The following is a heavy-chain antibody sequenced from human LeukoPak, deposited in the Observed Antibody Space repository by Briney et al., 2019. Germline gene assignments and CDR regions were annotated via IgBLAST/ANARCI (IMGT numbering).Heavy chain of an antibody. V-gene: IGHV3-48*03. CDR3: AKDGRSGAS. CDR1: GFTFSSYA. D-gene: IGHD2-15*01. Sequence: GGSLRLSCAASGFTFSSYAMHWVRQAPGKGLEWVSYISSSGSTIYYADSVKGRFTISRDNAKNSLYLQMNSLRAEDTAVYYCAKDGRSGASWGQGTLVTVSS. CDR2: ISSSGSTI. J-gene: IGHJ5*02.